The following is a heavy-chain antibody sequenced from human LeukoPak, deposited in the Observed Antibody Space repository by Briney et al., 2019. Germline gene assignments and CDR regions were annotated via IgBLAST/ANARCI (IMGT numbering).Heavy chain of an antibody. V-gene: IGHV1-69*04. CDR3: AREPGIAAAGHDAFDI. CDR1: GGTFSSYA. D-gene: IGHD6-13*01. Sequence: SVKVSCKASGGTFSSYAISWVRQAPGQGLEWMGRIIPILGIANYAQKFQGRVTITADKSTSTACMELSSLRSEDTAVYYCAREPGIAAAGHDAFDIWGQGTMVTVSS. CDR2: IIPILGIA. J-gene: IGHJ3*02.